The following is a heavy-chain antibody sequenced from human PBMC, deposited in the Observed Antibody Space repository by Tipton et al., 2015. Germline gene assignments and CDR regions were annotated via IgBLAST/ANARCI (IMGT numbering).Heavy chain of an antibody. J-gene: IGHJ5*02. D-gene: IGHD2-2*01. V-gene: IGHV4-34*01. Sequence: TLSLTCAVYGGSLSGYYWSWIRQPPGKGLEWIGEINHSGSTNYNPSLKSRVTMSRDTSKNQFSLKLSSVTAADTAVYYCARLEEDCSDNICFAFDPWGQGTLVTVSS. CDR1: GGSLSGYY. CDR3: ARLEEDCSDNICFAFDP. CDR2: INHSGST.